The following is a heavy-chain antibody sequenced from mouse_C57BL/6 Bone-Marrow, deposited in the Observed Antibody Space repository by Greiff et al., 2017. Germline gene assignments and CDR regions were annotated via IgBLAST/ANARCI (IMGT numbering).Heavy chain of an antibody. J-gene: IGHJ3*01. CDR2: FNPDSSTI. CDR1: GIDFSRYW. V-gene: IGHV4-1*01. Sequence: AAPGIDFSRYWMSWVRRAPGQGLEWIGEFNPDSSTINYAPSLKDKFIISRDNAKNTLYLQMSKVRSEDTALYYCATDGYEFAYGGQGTLVTVSA. CDR3: ATDGYEFAY. D-gene: IGHD2-3*01.